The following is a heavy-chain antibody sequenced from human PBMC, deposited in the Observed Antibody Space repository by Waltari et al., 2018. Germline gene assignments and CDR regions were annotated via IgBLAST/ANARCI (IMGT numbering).Heavy chain of an antibody. J-gene: IGHJ3*02. CDR1: GGSIDSDTYY. CDR3: ARLGYCSSTSCYTTFFDAFDI. V-gene: IGHV4-39*07. CDR2: FYYGGST. D-gene: IGHD2-2*02. Sequence: QLQLQESGPGLVKPSETLSLPCSVSGGSIDSDTYYWGWSRQPPGKGLEWIGSFYYGGSTYYNPSLKSRVTISVHTSKSQFSLNLTSVTAADTALYFCARLGYCSSTSCYTTFFDAFDIWGQGTMVTVSS.